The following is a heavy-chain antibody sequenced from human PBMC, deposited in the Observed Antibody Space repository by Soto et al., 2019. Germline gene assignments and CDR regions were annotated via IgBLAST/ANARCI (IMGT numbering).Heavy chain of an antibody. V-gene: IGHV1-2*02. D-gene: IGHD1-26*01. CDR1: GYSFTDYY. J-gene: IGHJ5*02. Sequence: ASVKVSCKASGYSFTDYYIHWVRQAPGQGLEWKGWITPNSGDTKYAQKFQGRVTMTRDTSISTPYMELTSITSDDTAEYYCTRDSPKRWSSVENRFDPWGQGTLVTVSS. CDR3: TRDSPKRWSSVENRFDP. CDR2: ITPNSGDT.